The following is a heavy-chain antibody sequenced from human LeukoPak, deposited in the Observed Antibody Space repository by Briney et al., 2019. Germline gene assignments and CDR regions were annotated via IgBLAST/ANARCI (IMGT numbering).Heavy chain of an antibody. CDR3: AGPYSSRFDY. CDR1: GGSMSEHD. V-gene: IGHV4-59*03. D-gene: IGHD2-21*01. CDR2: VFYIGTT. J-gene: IGHJ4*02. Sequence: PSETLSLTCTVSGGSMSEHDWSWIRQPPGKGLEWIGKVFYIGTTTYNPSLKSRVTMSVDTSKNQFSLELTSVTAADTAIYYCAGPYSSRFDYWGQGILVTVS.